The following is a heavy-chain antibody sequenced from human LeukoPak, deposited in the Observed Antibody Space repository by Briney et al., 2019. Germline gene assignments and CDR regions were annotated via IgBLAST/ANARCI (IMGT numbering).Heavy chain of an antibody. Sequence: GVSVKVSCKASGYTFTSYGISWVRQAPGQGLEWMGWISTYDGNTNYAQIFQGRVTVTTDTSASTVYMELRSLRSDDTAVYYCARDGVVTPYYFDYWGQGTLVTVSS. CDR2: ISTYDGNT. CDR1: GYTFTSYG. D-gene: IGHD3-3*01. V-gene: IGHV1-18*01. J-gene: IGHJ4*02. CDR3: ARDGVVTPYYFDY.